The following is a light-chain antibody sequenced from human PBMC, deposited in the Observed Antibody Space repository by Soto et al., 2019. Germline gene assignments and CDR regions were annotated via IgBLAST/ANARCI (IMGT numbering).Light chain of an antibody. CDR3: SSYTSSKDLI. CDR2: EVS. J-gene: IGLJ2*01. CDR1: SSDVGAYKY. V-gene: IGLV2-14*01. Sequence: QSALTQPASVSGSPGQSITISCTGSSSDVGAYKYVSWYQQHPGKAPKLIIFEVSDRPSGISNRFSGSKSGNTASLTIFGLQAEDEADYYCSSYTSSKDLIFGGGTKLTVL.